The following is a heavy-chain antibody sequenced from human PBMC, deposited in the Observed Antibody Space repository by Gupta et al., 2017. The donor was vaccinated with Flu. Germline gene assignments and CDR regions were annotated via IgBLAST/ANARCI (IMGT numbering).Heavy chain of an antibody. CDR1: SDSF. V-gene: IGHV4-59*08. CDR2: VYHSGSI. Sequence: SDSFWSWIRQPPGKGLEWIGYVYHSGSINYNPSLNSRITISVDSSKNQFSLRLRSVTAADTAVYYCARLKEWELQPQNHFYYYMDVWGSGTPVTVSS. CDR3: ARLKEWELQPQNHFYYYMDV. J-gene: IGHJ6*03. D-gene: IGHD1-26*01.